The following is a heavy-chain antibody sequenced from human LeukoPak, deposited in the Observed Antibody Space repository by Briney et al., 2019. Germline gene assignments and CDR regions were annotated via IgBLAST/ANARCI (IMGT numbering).Heavy chain of an antibody. D-gene: IGHD3-22*01. CDR2: IIPIFGTT. J-gene: IGHJ4*02. V-gene: IGHV1-69*01. CDR1: GGTFSSYA. CDR3: ARVPNSSENSVDY. Sequence: ASVKVSFKASGGTFSSYAISWVRQAPGQGLEWMGGIIPIFGTTNYAQKFQGRVTITADESTSTAYMELSSLRSEDTAVYYCARVPNSSENSVDYWGQGTLVTVSS.